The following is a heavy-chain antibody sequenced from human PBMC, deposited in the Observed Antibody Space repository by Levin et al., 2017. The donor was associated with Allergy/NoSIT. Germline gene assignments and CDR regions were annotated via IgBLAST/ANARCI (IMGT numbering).Heavy chain of an antibody. V-gene: IGHV4-31*03. CDR3: AREDGSTFDF. J-gene: IGHJ4*02. CDR2: IYYSGST. D-gene: IGHD2-2*03. Sequence: LSQTLSLTCTVSGGSISGGGYHWTWIRQHPEKGLEWIGYIYYSGSTFYNPSLKSRLMISVDTSQNQFSLNGSSVTAADTAVYYCAREDGSTFDFGGQGARGTV. CDR1: GGSISGGGYH.